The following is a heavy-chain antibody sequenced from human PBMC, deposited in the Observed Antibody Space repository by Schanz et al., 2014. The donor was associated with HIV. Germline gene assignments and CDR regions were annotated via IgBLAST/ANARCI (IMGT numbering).Heavy chain of an antibody. D-gene: IGHD3-16*01. CDR1: GFIFSTYG. Sequence: VQLVESGGGLVQPGGSLRLSCAASGFIFSTYGMNWVRQAPGKGLEWVAVISYDGSNKYYGDSSKGRFTISRDNSKNTLYLQMNSLRPEDTAVYYCAKDAGGAMDVWGQGTTVTVSS. CDR2: ISYDGSNK. CDR3: AKDAGGAMDV. J-gene: IGHJ6*02. V-gene: IGHV3-30*18.